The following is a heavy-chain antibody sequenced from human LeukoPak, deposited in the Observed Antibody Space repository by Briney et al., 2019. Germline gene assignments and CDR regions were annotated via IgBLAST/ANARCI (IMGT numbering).Heavy chain of an antibody. D-gene: IGHD2-15*01. CDR1: GYTFTTYE. CDR2: ISAYNGKT. J-gene: IGHJ4*02. CDR3: ARGRSKNYSLTWGSNY. Sequence: ASVKVSCKASGYTFTTYEISWVRQSPGQGLEWLGGISAYNGKTNYAQNFQGRVTMTTDTSTSTAYMELRSLRSDDTAVYYCARGRSKNYSLTWGSNYWGQGTLVTVSS. V-gene: IGHV1-18*01.